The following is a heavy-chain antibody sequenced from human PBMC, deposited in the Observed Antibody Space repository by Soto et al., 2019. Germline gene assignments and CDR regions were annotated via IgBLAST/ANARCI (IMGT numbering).Heavy chain of an antibody. CDR1: GFTFLTYW. V-gene: IGHV3-7*03. Sequence: GSLRLSCAASGFTFLTYWIIFFRHSPGKWLEWVANIKQDGSEKYYVDSVKGRFTISRDNAKNSVSLQMNSLRAEDTAVYYCARAMVVTATYDYWGQGTLVTVSS. CDR2: IKQDGSEK. CDR3: ARAMVVTATYDY. J-gene: IGHJ4*02. D-gene: IGHD2-21*02.